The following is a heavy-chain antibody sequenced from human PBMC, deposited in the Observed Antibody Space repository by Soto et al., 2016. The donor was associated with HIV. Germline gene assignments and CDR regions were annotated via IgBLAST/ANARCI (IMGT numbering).Heavy chain of an antibody. CDR2: IIPIFATP. V-gene: IGHV1-69*01. Sequence: QVQLVQSGSEVKKPGSSVKVSCKASGGTFSSYAISWVRQAPGQGLEWMGGIIPIFATPKYAQKFQGRLTITADDSTSTAYMELSSLRSEDTAVYYCARGYGSVPWDYWGQGTLVTVSS. CDR1: GGTFSSYA. D-gene: IGHD3-10*01. CDR3: ARGYGSVPWDY. J-gene: IGHJ4*02.